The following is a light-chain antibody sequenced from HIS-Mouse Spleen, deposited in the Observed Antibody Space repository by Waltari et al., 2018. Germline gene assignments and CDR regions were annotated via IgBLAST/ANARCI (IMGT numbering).Light chain of an antibody. CDR2: GVS. CDR1: SSDVGGYNY. Sequence: QSTLTQPASVSGSPGQSFTISCTGTSSDVGGYNYVSWYQQHPGKAPKLMIYGVSNRPSGVSNRFSGSKSGNTASLTISGLQAEDEADYYCSSYTSSSILYVFGTGTKVTVL. V-gene: IGLV2-14*03. J-gene: IGLJ1*01. CDR3: SSYTSSSILYV.